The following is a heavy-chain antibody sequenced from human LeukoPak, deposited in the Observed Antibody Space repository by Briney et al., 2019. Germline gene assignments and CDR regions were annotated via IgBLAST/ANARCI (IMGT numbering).Heavy chain of an antibody. Sequence: QPGGSLRLSCAASGFTFSSYGMHWVRQAPGKGLEWVANIKQDGSEKYYVDSVKGRFTISRDNAKNSLYLQMNSLRAEDTAVYYCARSPQEIFDFWGQGTLVTVSS. V-gene: IGHV3-7*01. CDR2: IKQDGSEK. CDR1: GFTFSSYG. CDR3: ARSPQEIFDF. J-gene: IGHJ4*02.